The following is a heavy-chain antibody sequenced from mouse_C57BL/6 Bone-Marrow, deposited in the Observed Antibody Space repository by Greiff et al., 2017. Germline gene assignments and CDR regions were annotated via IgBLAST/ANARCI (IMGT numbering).Heavy chain of an antibody. D-gene: IGHD2-3*01. CDR3: ARTIYDGYYFDY. CDR2: INPSNGGT. Sequence: QVQLQQPGTELVKPGASVKLSCKASGYTFTSYWMHWVKQRPGQGLEWIGNINPSNGGTNYNEKFKSKATLTVDKSSSTAYIQLSSLTSEDSAVYYCARTIYDGYYFDYWGQGTTLTVSS. V-gene: IGHV1-53*01. J-gene: IGHJ2*01. CDR1: GYTFTSYW.